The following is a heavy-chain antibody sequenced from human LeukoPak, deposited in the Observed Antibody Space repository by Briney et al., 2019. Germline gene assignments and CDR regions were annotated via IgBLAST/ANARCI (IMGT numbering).Heavy chain of an antibody. CDR3: ARVNVLRYFDWLLGGAFDI. J-gene: IGHJ3*02. CDR2: IIPIFGIA. CDR1: GGTFSSYA. V-gene: IGHV1-69*04. Sequence: ASVKVSCKASGGTFSSYAISWARQAPGQGLEWMGRIIPIFGIANYAQKFQGRVTITADKSTSTAYMELSSLRSEDTAVYYCARVNVLRYFDWLLGGAFDIWGQGTMVTVSS. D-gene: IGHD3-9*01.